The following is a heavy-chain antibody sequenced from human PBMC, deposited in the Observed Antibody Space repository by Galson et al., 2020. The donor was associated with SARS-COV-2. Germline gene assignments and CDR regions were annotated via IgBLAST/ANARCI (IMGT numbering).Heavy chain of an antibody. D-gene: IGHD6-13*01. V-gene: IGHV3-73*01. Sequence: GESLKISCAAPGFTFSGSAMHRVRQASGKGLEWVGRIRSKANSYATAYAASVKGRFTISRDDSKNTAYLQMNSLKTEDTAVYYCTTRDSSSWYYFDYWCQGALVIVSS. J-gene: IGHJ4*02. CDR3: TTRDSSSWYYFDY. CDR2: IRSKANSYAT. CDR1: GFTFSGSA.